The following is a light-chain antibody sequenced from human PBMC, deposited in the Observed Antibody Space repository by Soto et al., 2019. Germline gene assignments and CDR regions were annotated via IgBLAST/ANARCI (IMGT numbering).Light chain of an antibody. J-gene: IGKJ4*01. CDR3: QQFNTWPLT. CDR2: GAS. V-gene: IGKV3-15*01. Sequence: EIVMTQSPGTLSVSPGERATLSCRASQSISSNLGWYQQKPGQAPRLLIYGASTRATGIPARFSGSGSGTEFTLTICGLQSEDFAVYYCQQFNTWPLTFGGGTKVDIK. CDR1: QSISSN.